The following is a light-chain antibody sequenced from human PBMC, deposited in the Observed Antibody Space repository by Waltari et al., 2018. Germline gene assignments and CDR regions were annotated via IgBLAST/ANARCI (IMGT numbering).Light chain of an antibody. Sequence: IVLTQSPANLSWSPGGRATLPCRASQNVRSTLAWSQQKLGQPPRLVIYDSSNRAAGIPARFSGSGSGTDFTLTITSLEPEDSALYYCQQRSDWPLTFGGGTKVEI. CDR3: QQRSDWPLT. V-gene: IGKV3-11*01. CDR1: QNVRST. J-gene: IGKJ4*01. CDR2: DSS.